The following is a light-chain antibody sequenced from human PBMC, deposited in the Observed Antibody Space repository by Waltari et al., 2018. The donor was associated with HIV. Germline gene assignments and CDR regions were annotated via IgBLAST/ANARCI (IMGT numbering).Light chain of an antibody. CDR2: EVS. J-gene: IGLJ3*02. CDR1: NSDIAYYNY. Sequence: QFALTQPASVSGSPGQSITISCTGTNSDIAYYNYVSWYQQHPGKAPKLIIYEVSNRPSGVSNRFSGSKSGNTASLTISGLQAEDEADYFCSSLANSDTLSVLFGGGTKLTVL. V-gene: IGLV2-14*01. CDR3: SSLANSDTLSVL.